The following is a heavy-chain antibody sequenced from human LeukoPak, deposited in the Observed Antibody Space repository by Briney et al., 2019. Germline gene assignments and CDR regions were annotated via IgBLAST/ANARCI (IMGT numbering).Heavy chain of an antibody. Sequence: RPSETLSLTCTVSGGSISSSSYYWGWIRQPPGKGLEWIGSIYYSGSTYYNPSLKSRVTISVDTSKNQFPLKLSSVTAADTAVYYCASYVTGCDYWGQGTLVTVSS. D-gene: IGHD3-16*01. CDR1: GGSISSSSYY. J-gene: IGHJ4*02. CDR2: IYYSGST. CDR3: ASYVTGCDY. V-gene: IGHV4-39*01.